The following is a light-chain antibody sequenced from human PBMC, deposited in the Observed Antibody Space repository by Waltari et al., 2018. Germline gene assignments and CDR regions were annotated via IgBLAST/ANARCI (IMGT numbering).Light chain of an antibody. CDR1: SGYSSNI. CDR3: ETGGHGTWV. J-gene: IGLJ3*02. V-gene: IGLV4-69*01. CDR2: VNSDGSH. Sequence: QLVLTQSPSASASLGASVKLTCTLSSGYSSNIIAWLQQQPEKGPRYLMKVNSDGSHSKGDDIPDRFSGSSSGAERYLTISSLQSEDEADYYCETGGHGTWVFGGGTKLTVL.